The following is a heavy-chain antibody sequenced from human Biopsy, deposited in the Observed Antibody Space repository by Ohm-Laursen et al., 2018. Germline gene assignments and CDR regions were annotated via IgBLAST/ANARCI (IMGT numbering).Heavy chain of an antibody. CDR3: AKAGRGYIDY. D-gene: IGHD5-18*01. CDR1: GFTFSSSW. J-gene: IGHJ4*02. V-gene: IGHV3-74*01. Sequence: LRLSCAASGFTFSSSWMHWVRQAPGKGLEWVSRFNSDGTDTTYADSVKGRFTISRDNAKNTLYLQMNSLRVEDTAVYYCAKAGRGYIDYWGQVTLVIVSS. CDR2: FNSDGTDT.